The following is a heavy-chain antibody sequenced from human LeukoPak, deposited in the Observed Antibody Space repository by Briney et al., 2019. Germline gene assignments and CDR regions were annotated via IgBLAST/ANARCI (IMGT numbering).Heavy chain of an antibody. D-gene: IGHD4-23*01. CDR2: MNQDGSHK. J-gene: IGHJ4*02. CDR1: GFTFSDDW. V-gene: IGHV3-7*04. CDR3: AKGGGRPFDY. Sequence: GGSLRLSCAASGFTFSDDWMSWVRQAPGKGLEWVAGMNQDGSHKNYVDSVKGRFTISRDNAKDSLYLQMNSLRVDDTAVYYCAKGGGRPFDYWGQGTLVTVSS.